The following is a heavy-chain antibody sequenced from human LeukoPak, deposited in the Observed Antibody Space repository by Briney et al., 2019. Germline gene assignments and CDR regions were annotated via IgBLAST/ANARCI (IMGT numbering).Heavy chain of an antibody. J-gene: IGHJ3*02. V-gene: IGHV3-48*03. CDR1: GFTFSSYE. CDR3: ARYRRVLRYFDWLFADDAFDI. Sequence: GGSLRLSCAASGFTFSSYEMNWVRQAPGKGLEWVSYISSSGSTIYYADSVKGRFTISRDNAKNSLYLQMNSLRAEDTAVYYCARYRRVLRYFDWLFADDAFDIWGQGTMVTVSS. D-gene: IGHD3-9*01. CDR2: ISSSGSTI.